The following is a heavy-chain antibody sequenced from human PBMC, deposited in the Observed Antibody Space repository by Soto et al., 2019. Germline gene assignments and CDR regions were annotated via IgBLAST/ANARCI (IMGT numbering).Heavy chain of an antibody. J-gene: IGHJ4*02. Sequence: GGSLRLSCAASGFTFSTYGMHWVRQAPGKGLEWVAGISYDGRNQEYAESVKGRFTISRDNSKNTVSVQMNSLRAEDTALYYCTKELGGWRLPGDSWGQGTLVTVSS. CDR2: ISYDGRNQ. CDR1: GFTFSTYG. V-gene: IGHV3-30*18. CDR3: TKELGGWRLPGDS. D-gene: IGHD6-19*01.